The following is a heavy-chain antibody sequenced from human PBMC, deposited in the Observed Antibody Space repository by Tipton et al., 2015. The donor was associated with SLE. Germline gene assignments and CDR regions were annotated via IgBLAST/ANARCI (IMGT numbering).Heavy chain of an antibody. CDR2: INHSGST. V-gene: IGHV4-34*01. D-gene: IGHD3-10*01. CDR1: GGSFSGYY. J-gene: IGHJ4*02. Sequence: TLSLTCAVYGGSFSGYYWSWIRQPPGKGLEWIGEINHSGSTNYNPSLKSRVTISVDTSKNQFSLKLSSVTAADTAVYYYARVSPGGWFGELLSDYWGQGTLVTVSS. CDR3: ARVSPGGWFGELLSDY.